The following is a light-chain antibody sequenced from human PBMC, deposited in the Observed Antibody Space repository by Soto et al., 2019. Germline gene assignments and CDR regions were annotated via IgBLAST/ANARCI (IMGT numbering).Light chain of an antibody. CDR1: QSLGTNY. J-gene: IGKJ2*01. CDR2: DAS. CDR3: QQYAYPPPHT. V-gene: IGKV3-20*01. Sequence: DIVLTQSPGTLSLSPGERATLSCMAIQSLGTNYVAWYQQKHGQAPRLVIYDASSRATGMVGRFSGRGSGADFTLTISRLEHEDFAVYYCQQYAYPPPHTLGQGTKVDIK.